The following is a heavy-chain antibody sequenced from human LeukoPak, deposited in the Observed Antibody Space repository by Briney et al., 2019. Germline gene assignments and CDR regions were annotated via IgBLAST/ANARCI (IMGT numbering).Heavy chain of an antibody. Sequence: GGSLRLSCAASGFAFHTYWMTWVRQAPGKGLEWVANIKEDGSEKHYVDSVKGRFTISRDNAKNSLYLQMNSLRAEDTAVYYCAREYFYNSSGHGCSAYWGQGTLVTVSS. D-gene: IGHD3-22*01. CDR1: GFAFHTYW. CDR2: IKEDGSEK. V-gene: IGHV3-7*01. CDR3: AREYFYNSSGHGCSAY. J-gene: IGHJ4*02.